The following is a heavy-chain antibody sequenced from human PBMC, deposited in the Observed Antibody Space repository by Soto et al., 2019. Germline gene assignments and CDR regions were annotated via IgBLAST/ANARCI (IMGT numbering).Heavy chain of an antibody. D-gene: IGHD3-16*01. CDR3: ARDWFGIDY. Sequence: QVQLVQSGAEVKKPGASVKVSCKASGYTFTSYGISWVRQAPGQGLEWMGWINPYNGNTNYAQKLQGRVTMTTDTPTNTAYTALRSRRSDDTAVYYCARDWFGIDYWGQGTLVTVSS. J-gene: IGHJ4*02. CDR2: INPYNGNT. CDR1: GYTFTSYG. V-gene: IGHV1-18*01.